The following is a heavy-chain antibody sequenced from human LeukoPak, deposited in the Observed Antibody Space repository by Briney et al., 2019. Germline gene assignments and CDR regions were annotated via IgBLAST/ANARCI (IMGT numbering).Heavy chain of an antibody. Sequence: GGSLRLSCAASGFTFSSYGMHWVRQAPGKGLEWVAFIRYDGSNKYYADSVKGRFTISRDNSKNTLYLEMNSLRAEDTAVYYCAKDNYDILTGYWYYFDYWGRGTLVTVSS. D-gene: IGHD3-9*01. J-gene: IGHJ4*02. CDR2: IRYDGSNK. V-gene: IGHV3-30*02. CDR3: AKDNYDILTGYWYYFDY. CDR1: GFTFSSYG.